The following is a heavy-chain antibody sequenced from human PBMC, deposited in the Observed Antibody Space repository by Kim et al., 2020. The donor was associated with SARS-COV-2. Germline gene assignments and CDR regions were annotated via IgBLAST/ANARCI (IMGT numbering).Heavy chain of an antibody. CDR3: ARVRREVVVNPSVRVHYYGMDV. V-gene: IGHV3-33*01. J-gene: IGHJ6*02. D-gene: IGHD2-15*01. Sequence: GGSLRLSCAASGFTASTHGMHWVRQAPGKGLEWVAVVWFDGNNKYYADSVRGRFTISRDNSKNTVFLQMNSLRAEDTAVYYCARVRREVVVNPSVRVHYYGMDVWGQGTMVTVSS. CDR2: VWFDGNNK. CDR1: GFTASTHG.